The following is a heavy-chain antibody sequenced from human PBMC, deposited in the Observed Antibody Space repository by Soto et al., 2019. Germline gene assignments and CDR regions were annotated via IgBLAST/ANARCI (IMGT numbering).Heavy chain of an antibody. CDR3: ATTTVTRVYYYYGMDV. CDR2: ISDDGEGT. D-gene: IGHD4-17*01. V-gene: IGHV3-23*01. Sequence: PGWALRLSCEDSVPTFTFDDLSWFRQAPVKGLEWVSTISDDGEGTYYADSVKGRFTISRDNFKNTLYVQMNSLRAEDTAVYYCATTTVTRVYYYYGMDVWGQGITVTVSS. J-gene: IGHJ6*02. CDR1: VPTFTFDD.